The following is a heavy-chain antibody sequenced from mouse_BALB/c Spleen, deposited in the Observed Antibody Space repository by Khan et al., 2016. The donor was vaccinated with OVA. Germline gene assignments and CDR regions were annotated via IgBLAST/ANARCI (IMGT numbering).Heavy chain of an antibody. CDR3: AKGVWSYYFALDY. CDR2: IWGGGST. Sequence: QVQLQQPGPGLVAPSQSLSITCTVSGFSLTDYGVSWIRQPPGKGLEWLGVIWGGGSTYCNSALKSRLSISKDNSKSQVFLKMSSLQTDDTAMYYCAKGVWSYYFALDYWGQGTSVTVSS. J-gene: IGHJ4*01. CDR1: GFSLTDYG. V-gene: IGHV2-6-5*01.